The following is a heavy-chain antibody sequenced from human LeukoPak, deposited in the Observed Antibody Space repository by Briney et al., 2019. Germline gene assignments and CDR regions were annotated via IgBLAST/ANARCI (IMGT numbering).Heavy chain of an antibody. CDR1: GFTFSNAW. V-gene: IGHV3-15*01. D-gene: IGHD4-11*01. J-gene: IGHJ4*02. CDR3: TTQAVTQYYLDY. CDR2: IKSKTDGGTT. Sequence: PGGYQRLSCAASGFTFSNAWMSWVRQAPGNGLEWDGRIKSKTDGGTTDYAAPVKGRFTISRDASKNTLYLQMNSLKTEDTAVYYCTTQAVTQYYLDYWGQGTLVTVSS.